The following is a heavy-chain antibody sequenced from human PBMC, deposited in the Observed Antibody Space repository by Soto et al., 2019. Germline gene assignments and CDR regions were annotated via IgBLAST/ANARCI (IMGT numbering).Heavy chain of an antibody. Sequence: QVQLVESGGGVVQPGRSLRLSCVASGFTFSSYGMHWVRQAPGKGLEWVAIISYDGSNTYYADSVKGRFTISRDNSKSTLYLQMNSLRAEDTSVYYCAKEGGLSGSYYISSSYYFDYWGQGILVTVSS. D-gene: IGHD1-26*01. J-gene: IGHJ4*02. CDR1: GFTFSSYG. CDR2: ISYDGSNT. V-gene: IGHV3-30*18. CDR3: AKEGGLSGSYYISSSYYFDY.